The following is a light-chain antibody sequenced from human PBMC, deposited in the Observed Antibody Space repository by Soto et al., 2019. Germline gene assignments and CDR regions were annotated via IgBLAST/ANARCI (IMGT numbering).Light chain of an antibody. J-gene: IGKJ2*01. CDR1: QSISSW. CDR2: DAS. V-gene: IGKV1-5*01. CDR3: QQYNSYQYT. Sequence: DIQMTQSPSTLSASVGDRVTITCRASQSISSWLAWYQQKPGKAPKLLIYDASSLESGVPSGFSGSGSGTEFTLTISSLQPDDFATYYCQQYNSYQYTFGQGNKLEIK.